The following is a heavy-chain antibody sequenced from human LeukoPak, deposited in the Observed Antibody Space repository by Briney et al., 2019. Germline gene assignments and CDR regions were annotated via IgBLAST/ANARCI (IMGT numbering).Heavy chain of an antibody. CDR3: ARGKFGYSSSWYGGEVDY. CDR1: GYAFTSYD. D-gene: IGHD6-13*01. Sequence: ASVKVSCKASGYAFTSYDINWVRQATGQGLEWMGWMNPNSGNTGYAQKFQGRVTMTRNTSISTAYMELSSLRSEDTAVYYCARGKFGYSSSWYGGEVDYWGQGTLVTVSS. V-gene: IGHV1-8*02. J-gene: IGHJ4*02. CDR2: MNPNSGNT.